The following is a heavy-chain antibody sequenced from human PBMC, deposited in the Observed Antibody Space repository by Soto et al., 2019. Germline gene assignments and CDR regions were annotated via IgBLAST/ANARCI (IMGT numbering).Heavy chain of an antibody. V-gene: IGHV1-69*13. J-gene: IGHJ3*02. CDR2: IIPIFGTA. CDR1: EGTFSSYA. CDR3: ARGIVGARLSDAFDI. D-gene: IGHD1-26*01. Sequence: SVKVSCKASEGTFSSYAISWVRQAPGQGLEWMGGIIPIFGTANYAQKFHGRVTITADESTSTAYMELSSLRSEETAVYYCARGIVGARLSDAFDIWGQGTMVTVSS.